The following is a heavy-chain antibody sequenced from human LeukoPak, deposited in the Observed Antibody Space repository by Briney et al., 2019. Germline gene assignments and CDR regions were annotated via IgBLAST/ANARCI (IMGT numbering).Heavy chain of an antibody. Sequence: GGSLRLSCAASGFTFSSYAMHWVRQAPGKGLEWVSGISWNSGSIGYADSMKGRFTISRDNAKNSLYLQMNSLRAEDTALYYCAKGAKWELLVSFDYWGQGTLVTVSS. CDR1: GFTFSSYA. J-gene: IGHJ4*02. CDR3: AKGAKWELLVSFDY. CDR2: ISWNSGSI. D-gene: IGHD1-26*01. V-gene: IGHV3-9*01.